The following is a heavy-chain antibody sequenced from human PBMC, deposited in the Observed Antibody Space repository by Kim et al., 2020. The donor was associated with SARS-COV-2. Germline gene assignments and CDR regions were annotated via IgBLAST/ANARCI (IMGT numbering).Heavy chain of an antibody. D-gene: IGHD3-22*01. CDR2: IYYSGST. Sequence: SETLSLTCTVSGGSISSYYWSWIRQPPGKGLEWIGYIYYSGSTNYNPSLKSRVTISVDTSKNQFSLKLSSVTAADTAVYYCARASGSSGYYYYYYGMDVWGQGTTVTVSS. CDR3: ARASGSSGYYYYYYGMDV. V-gene: IGHV4-59*08. J-gene: IGHJ6*02. CDR1: GGSISSYY.